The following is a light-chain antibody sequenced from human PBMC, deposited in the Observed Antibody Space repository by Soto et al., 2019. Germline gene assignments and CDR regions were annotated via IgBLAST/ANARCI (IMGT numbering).Light chain of an antibody. CDR1: QTVSSY. V-gene: IGKV3-11*01. CDR2: DAS. Sequence: EIVLTQSPATLSLSPGERATLSCRASQTVSSYLAWYQQKPGQAPRLLIYDASNRATGIPARFSGSGSGTEFTLTISSLQSEDFATYYCQHYKMYSPWTFGQGTKVDIK. J-gene: IGKJ1*01. CDR3: QHYKMYSPWT.